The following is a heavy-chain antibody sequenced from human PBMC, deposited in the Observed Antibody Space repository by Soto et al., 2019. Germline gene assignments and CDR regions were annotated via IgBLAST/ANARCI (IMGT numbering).Heavy chain of an antibody. CDR1: GGSITSSY. Sequence: SETLSLTCTVSGGSITSSYWSWIRRPPGKGLEWIAYIYDTGISGYTPSTSYNPSLKSRVTMSVDTSKSQFSLKLTSETAADTAVYYCARGEDAFFYYGLDVWGQGSTVTVS. J-gene: IGHJ6*02. CDR2: IYDTGISGYTPST. V-gene: IGHV4-59*01. CDR3: ARGEDAFFYYGLDV.